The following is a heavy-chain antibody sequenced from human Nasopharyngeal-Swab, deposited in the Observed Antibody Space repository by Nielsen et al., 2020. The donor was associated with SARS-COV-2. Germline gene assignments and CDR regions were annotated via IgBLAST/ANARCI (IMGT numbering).Heavy chain of an antibody. CDR2: INPNGGTT. D-gene: IGHD5-24*01. Sequence: ASVKVSCKASGYIFTTYYIHWVRQAPGHGLEWMGIINPNGGTTTYAQKFQGRVTMTRDTSTSTVYMEVRSLRSEDTAIYYCAKGFVRDGYSEGGDYWGQGTLVTVSS. V-gene: IGHV1-46*01. CDR1: GYIFTTYY. J-gene: IGHJ4*02. CDR3: AKGFVRDGYSEGGDY.